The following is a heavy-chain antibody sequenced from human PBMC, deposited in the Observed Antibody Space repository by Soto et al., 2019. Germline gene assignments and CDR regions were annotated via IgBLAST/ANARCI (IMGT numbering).Heavy chain of an antibody. CDR2: ISSDGTTI. D-gene: IGHD2-21*01. V-gene: IGHV3-48*03. CDR3: VRVGIVARPY. Sequence: SLRLSCEVSGLTFSKFEMTWVRQAPGKGLEWVSSISSDGTTICYADSVKGRFTISRDNDKNLLYLQMNSLKGEDTATYYCVRVGIVARPYWGQGTPVTVSS. CDR1: GLTFSKFE. J-gene: IGHJ4*02.